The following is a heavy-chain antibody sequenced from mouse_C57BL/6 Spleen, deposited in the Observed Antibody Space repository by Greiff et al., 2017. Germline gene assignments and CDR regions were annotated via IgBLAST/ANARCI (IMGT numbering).Heavy chain of an antibody. Sequence: QVQLQQPGAELVMPGASVKLSCKASGYTFTSYWMHWVKQRPGQGLEWIGEIDPSDSYTNYNQKFKGKSTLTVDKSSSTAYMQLSSLTSEDSAVXYCARLGGYYGSSRARDYWGQGTSVTVSS. D-gene: IGHD1-1*01. CDR3: ARLGGYYGSSRARDY. J-gene: IGHJ4*01. V-gene: IGHV1-69*01. CDR2: IDPSDSYT. CDR1: GYTFTSYW.